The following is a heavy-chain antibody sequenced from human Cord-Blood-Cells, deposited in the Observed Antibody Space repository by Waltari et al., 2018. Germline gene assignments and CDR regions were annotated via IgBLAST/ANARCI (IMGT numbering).Heavy chain of an antibody. D-gene: IGHD4-17*01. V-gene: IGHV3-64D*09. CDR3: VKADDYDY. J-gene: IGHJ4*02. Sequence: EVQLVESGGGLGQPGGSRRRCGSASGCTFSSDAMQWVRQAPGKGLEYVSAISSNGGSTYYADSVKGRFTISRDNSKNTLSLQMSSLRAEDTAVYYCVKADDYDYWGQGTLVTVSS. CDR2: ISSNGGST. CDR1: GCTFSSDA.